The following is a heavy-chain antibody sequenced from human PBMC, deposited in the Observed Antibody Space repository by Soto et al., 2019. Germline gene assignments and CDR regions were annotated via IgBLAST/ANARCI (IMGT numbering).Heavy chain of an antibody. Sequence: QVQLVQSGAEVKKPGASVKVSCKASGYTFTSYDINWVRQATGQGLEWMGWMNPNSGNTGYAQKFQGRVTMTRNTSISKAYMELSSLRSEDTAVYSCARGRRVLRFLEWLYNWFDPWGQGTLVTVAS. CDR2: MNPNSGNT. CDR3: ARGRRVLRFLEWLYNWFDP. CDR1: GYTFTSYD. D-gene: IGHD3-3*01. J-gene: IGHJ5*02. V-gene: IGHV1-8*01.